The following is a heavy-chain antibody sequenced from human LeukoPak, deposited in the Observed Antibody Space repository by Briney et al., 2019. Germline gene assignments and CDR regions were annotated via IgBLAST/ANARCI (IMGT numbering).Heavy chain of an antibody. CDR3: ARDRTPLKSSGWYWFDP. D-gene: IGHD6-19*01. J-gene: IGHJ5*02. CDR1: GFTFSSYS. V-gene: IGHV3-21*01. Sequence: PGGSLRLSCAASGFTFSSYSMNWVRQAPGKGLEWVSSISSSSSYIYYADSVKGRSTISRDNAKNSLYLQMNSLRAEDTAVYYCARDRTPLKSSGWYWFDPWGQGTLVTVSS. CDR2: ISSSSSYI.